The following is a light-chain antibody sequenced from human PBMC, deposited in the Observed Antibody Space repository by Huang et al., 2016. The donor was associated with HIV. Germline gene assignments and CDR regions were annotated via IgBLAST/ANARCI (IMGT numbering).Light chain of an antibody. V-gene: IGKV1-39*01. CDR3: QQTYSTPLT. CDR2: GAS. J-gene: IGKJ4*01. CDR1: QSIHTY. Sequence: DIQMTQSPSFLSASVGDRVTITCRASQSIHTYLNWYQQKPGKAPKVLIYGASRLESGVPWRFRGRASGTDFTLTITSLQPEDFATYFCQQTYSTPLTFGGGTKVDIK.